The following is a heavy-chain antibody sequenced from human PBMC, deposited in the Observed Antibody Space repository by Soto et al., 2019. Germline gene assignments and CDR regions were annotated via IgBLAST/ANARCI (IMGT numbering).Heavy chain of an antibody. D-gene: IGHD1-7*01. V-gene: IGHV3-64*01. CDR3: GRGMRAITGTTKSAFDI. CDR1: GCIFSSYA. Sequence: PGGSLRLSCAASGCIFSSYAMHWVRKAPGKGLEYVSAISSNGGSTYYANSVKGRFTISRDNSKNTLYLQMGSLRAEDMAVYYCGRGMRAITGTTKSAFDIWGHGTMVTVSS. CDR2: ISSNGGST. J-gene: IGHJ3*02.